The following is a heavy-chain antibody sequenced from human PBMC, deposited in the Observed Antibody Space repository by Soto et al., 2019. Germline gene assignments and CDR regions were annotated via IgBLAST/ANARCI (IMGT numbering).Heavy chain of an antibody. CDR2: ISWNSGDK. CDR3: AKSTCSGGSCHSGRFDP. CDR1: GFTFDDYA. Sequence: EVQLVESGGGLVQPGRSLRLSCAASGFTFDDYAMHWVRQAPGKGPEWVSGISWNSGDKGYADSVKGRFTISRDNAKNSLYLQMNSLRAEDTAVYYCAKSTCSGGSCHSGRFDPWGQGNLVTVSS. V-gene: IGHV3-9*01. D-gene: IGHD2-15*01. J-gene: IGHJ5*02.